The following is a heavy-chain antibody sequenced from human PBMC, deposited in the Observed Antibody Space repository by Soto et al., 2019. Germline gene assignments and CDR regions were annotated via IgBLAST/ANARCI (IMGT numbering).Heavy chain of an antibody. D-gene: IGHD3-22*01. CDR3: AREDSSGYRFDQ. J-gene: IGHJ4*02. CDR2: IIPLFGAA. V-gene: IGHV1-69*06. CDR1: GGTFSTYI. Sequence: SVKVSCKVSGGTFSTYIISWVRQAPGHGLEWMGGIIPLFGAANYAQKFQGRVTITADKSTSTAYMELSSLRSEDTAIYYCAREDSSGYRFDQWGQGTLVTVSS.